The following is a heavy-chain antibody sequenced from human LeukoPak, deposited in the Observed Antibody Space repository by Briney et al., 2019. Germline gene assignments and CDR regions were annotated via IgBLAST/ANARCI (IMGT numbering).Heavy chain of an antibody. CDR1: GFTYSSYA. CDR2: ISYDGSNK. V-gene: IGHV3-30*04. CDR3: ARGGANRLLWFGESNWFDP. J-gene: IGHJ5*02. D-gene: IGHD3-10*01. Sequence: GGSLRLSCAASGFTYSSYAMHWVRQAPGKGLEWVAVISYDGSNKYYADSVKGRFTISRDNSKNTLYLQMNSLRAEDTAVYYCARGGANRLLWFGESNWFDPWGQGTLVTVSS.